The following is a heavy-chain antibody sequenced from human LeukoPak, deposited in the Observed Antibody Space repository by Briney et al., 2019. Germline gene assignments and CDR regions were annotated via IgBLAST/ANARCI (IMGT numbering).Heavy chain of an antibody. CDR3: ARAMWVGDTAAADY. D-gene: IGHD1-26*01. J-gene: IGHJ4*02. V-gene: IGHV3-72*01. CDR2: IRRKANSYTT. Sequence: GGSLRLSCAASGFTFSDHYMEWVRQAPGKGLEWVGRIRRKANSYTTEYAASVKGRFTISRDDSKNSLYLQMNSLKTEDTAVYYCARAMWVGDTAAADYWGQGTLVTVSS. CDR1: GFTFSDHY.